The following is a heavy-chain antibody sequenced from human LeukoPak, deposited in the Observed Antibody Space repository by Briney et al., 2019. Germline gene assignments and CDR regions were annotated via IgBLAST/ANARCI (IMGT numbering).Heavy chain of an antibody. CDR3: ALGFLRGDY. J-gene: IGHJ4*02. V-gene: IGHV4-34*01. CDR1: GGSFSGYY. D-gene: IGHD4-17*01. CDR2: INHSGST. Sequence: PSETLSLTCAVYGGSFSGYYWSWIRQPPGKGLEWNGEINHSGSTNYNPSLKSRVTISVDTSKNQFSLKLSSVTAADTAAYYCALGFLRGDYWGQGTLVTVSS.